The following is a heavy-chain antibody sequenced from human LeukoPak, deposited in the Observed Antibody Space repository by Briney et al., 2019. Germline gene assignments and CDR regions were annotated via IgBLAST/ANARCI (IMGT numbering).Heavy chain of an antibody. CDR2: IYKDGTT. Sequence: PSETLSLTCTVSGGSITDDFWSWIRQPAGKGLGWIGRIYKDGTTDYNPSLKGRLSMSIDTSKKQFSLKLNSVTAADTAVYYCARDRGKWAIAVAGTFFDSWGQGTLVTVSS. J-gene: IGHJ4*02. CDR1: GGSITDDF. D-gene: IGHD6-19*01. V-gene: IGHV4-4*07. CDR3: ARDRGKWAIAVAGTFFDS.